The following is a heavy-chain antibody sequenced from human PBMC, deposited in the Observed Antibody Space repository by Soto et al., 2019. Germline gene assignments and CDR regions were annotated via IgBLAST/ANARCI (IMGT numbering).Heavy chain of an antibody. V-gene: IGHV1-18*04. CDR1: GYTFTSYY. Sequence: ASVKVSCKASGYTFTSYYMHWVRQAPGQGLEWMGWISAYNGNTNYAQKLQGRVTMTTDTSTSTAYMELRSLRSDDTAVYYCARDNRRYCSGGSCYRDYWGQGTLVTVSS. D-gene: IGHD2-15*01. CDR2: ISAYNGNT. CDR3: ARDNRRYCSGGSCYRDY. J-gene: IGHJ4*02.